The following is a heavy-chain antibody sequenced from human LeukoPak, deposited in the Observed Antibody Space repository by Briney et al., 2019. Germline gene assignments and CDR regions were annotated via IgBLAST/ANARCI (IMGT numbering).Heavy chain of an antibody. D-gene: IGHD3-3*01. CDR3: ARTMDYDFWSGYYRPEYFQH. J-gene: IGHJ1*01. CDR1: GYTFTGYY. CDR2: INPNSGGT. Sequence: ASVKVSCKASGYTFTGYYMHWVRQAPGRGLEWMGWINPNSGGTNYAQKFQGRVTMTRDTSISTAYMELSRLRSDDTAVYYCARTMDYDFWSGYYRPEYFQHWGQGTLVTVSS. V-gene: IGHV1-2*02.